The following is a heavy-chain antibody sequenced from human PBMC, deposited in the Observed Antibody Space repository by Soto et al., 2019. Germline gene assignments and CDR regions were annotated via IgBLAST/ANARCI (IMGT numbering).Heavy chain of an antibody. CDR1: GGTFSSYA. Sequence: ASVKVSCKASGGTFSSYAISWVRQAPGQGLEWMGGIIPIFGTANYAQKFQGRVTITADESTSTAYMELSSLRSEDTAVYYRAAVGVRYGSCYADYYYYGMDVWGQGTTVTVSS. V-gene: IGHV1-69*13. CDR2: IIPIFGTA. J-gene: IGHJ6*02. D-gene: IGHD2-15*01. CDR3: AAVGVRYGSCYADYYYYGMDV.